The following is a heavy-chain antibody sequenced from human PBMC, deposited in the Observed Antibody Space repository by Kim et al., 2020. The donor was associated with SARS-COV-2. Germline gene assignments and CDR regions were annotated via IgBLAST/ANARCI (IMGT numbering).Heavy chain of an antibody. CDR3: ARDRSYGDYASGNY. CDR2: INPNSGGT. CDR1: GYTFTGYY. J-gene: IGHJ4*02. D-gene: IGHD4-17*01. Sequence: ASVKVSCKASGYTFTGYYMHWVRQAPGQGLEWMGWINPNSGGTKYAQKFQGRVTMTRDTSISTAYMELISLRSDDTSVYYCARDRSYGDYASGNYWGQGTLVTVSS. V-gene: IGHV1-2*02.